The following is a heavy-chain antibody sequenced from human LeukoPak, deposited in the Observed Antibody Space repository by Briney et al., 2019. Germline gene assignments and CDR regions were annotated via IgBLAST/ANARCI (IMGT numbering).Heavy chain of an antibody. CDR3: ARARSTIPRQ. J-gene: IGHJ1*01. CDR2: IYYSGST. Sequence: PSETLSLTCTVSGGSISSYYWSWIRQPPGKGLEWIGYIYYSGSTYYNPSLKSRVTISVDTSKNQFSLKLSSVTAADTAVYYCARARSTIPRQWGQGTLVTVSS. D-gene: IGHD5/OR15-5a*01. V-gene: IGHV4-30-4*08. CDR1: GGSISSYY.